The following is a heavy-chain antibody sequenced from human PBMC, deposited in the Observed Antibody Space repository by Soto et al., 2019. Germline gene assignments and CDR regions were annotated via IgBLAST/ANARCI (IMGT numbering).Heavy chain of an antibody. CDR2: ISGSGGST. V-gene: IGHV3-23*01. CDR3: AKGYDYIWGSYDNWFDP. Sequence: GGSLRLSCAASGFTFSSYAMSWVRQAPGKGLEWVSAISGSGGSTYYADSVKGRFTISRDNSKNTLYLQMNSLRAEDTAVYYCAKGYDYIWGSYDNWFDPWGQGTLVTVSS. J-gene: IGHJ5*02. CDR1: GFTFSSYA. D-gene: IGHD3-16*01.